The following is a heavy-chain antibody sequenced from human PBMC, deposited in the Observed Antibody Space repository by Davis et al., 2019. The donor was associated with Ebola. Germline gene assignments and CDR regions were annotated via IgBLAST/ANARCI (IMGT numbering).Heavy chain of an antibody. CDR3: ARDGSNYWYFDL. CDR2: ISSSGSTI. V-gene: IGHV3-48*04. J-gene: IGHJ2*01. Sequence: GESLKISCAASGFTFSSYSMNWVRQAPGKGLEWVSYISSSGSTIYYADSVKGRFTISRDNAKNSLYLQMNSLRAEDTAVYYCARDGSNYWYFDLWGRGTLVTVSS. D-gene: IGHD1-26*01. CDR1: GFTFSSYS.